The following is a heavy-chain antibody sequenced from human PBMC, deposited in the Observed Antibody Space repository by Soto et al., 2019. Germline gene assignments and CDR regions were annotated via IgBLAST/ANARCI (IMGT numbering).Heavy chain of an antibody. Sequence: QLQLQESGPRLVKPSETLSLTCTVSGGSISTYYWSWIRQPPGKGLEWIGYTAYNGNTTYNPSPNSRVTLSVDAAADQVFLMLDSVTAADTAVYYCARMTEHYVSTWGYWGQGALVTVSS. CDR2: TAYNGNT. V-gene: IGHV4-59*08. J-gene: IGHJ4*02. CDR3: ARMTEHYVSTWGY. CDR1: GGSISTYY. D-gene: IGHD3-22*01.